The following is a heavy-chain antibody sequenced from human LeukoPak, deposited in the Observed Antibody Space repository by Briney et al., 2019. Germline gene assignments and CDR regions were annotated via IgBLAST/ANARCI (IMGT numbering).Heavy chain of an antibody. D-gene: IGHD5-12*01. CDR1: GFTFSSYG. Sequence: PGGSLRLSCAASGFTFSSYGMHWVRQAPGKGLEWVAVISYDGSNKYYADSVKGRFTISRDNSKNTLYLQMNSLRAEDTAVYYCAKSGSLYDYWGQGTLVTVSS. CDR2: ISYDGSNK. J-gene: IGHJ4*02. V-gene: IGHV3-30*18. CDR3: AKSGSLYDY.